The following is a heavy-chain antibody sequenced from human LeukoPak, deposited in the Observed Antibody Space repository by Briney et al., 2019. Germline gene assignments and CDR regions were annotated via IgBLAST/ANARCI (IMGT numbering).Heavy chain of an antibody. CDR2: ISSSSSTI. D-gene: IGHD3-22*01. CDR3: ARSRYYDYSIDY. Sequence: GGSLRLSCAASGFTFSSYSMNWVRQAPGKGLEWVSYISSSSSTIYYADSVKGRFTISRDSAENSLYLQMNSLRDEDTAVFYCARSRYYDYSIDYWGQGTLVTVSS. J-gene: IGHJ4*02. V-gene: IGHV3-48*02. CDR1: GFTFSSYS.